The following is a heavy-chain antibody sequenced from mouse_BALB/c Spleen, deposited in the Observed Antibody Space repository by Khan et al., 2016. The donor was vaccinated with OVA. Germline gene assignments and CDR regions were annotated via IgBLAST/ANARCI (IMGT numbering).Heavy chain of an antibody. Sequence: EVQLQESGPGLVKPSQSLSLTCTVTGYSITSDFAWNWVRQFPGNKLEWMGYISFSGSTSYDPSLKSRLSITRDTSKNQFFLQLSSATTEDTATYYCTRAVYYAYAYAMDYWGQGISVTVSS. CDR2: ISFSGST. CDR1: GYSITSDFA. V-gene: IGHV3-2*02. CDR3: TRAVYYAYAYAMDY. J-gene: IGHJ4*01. D-gene: IGHD2-2*01.